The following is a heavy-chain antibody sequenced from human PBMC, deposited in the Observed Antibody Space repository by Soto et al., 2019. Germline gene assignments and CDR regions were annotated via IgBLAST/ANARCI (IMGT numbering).Heavy chain of an antibody. J-gene: IGHJ3*02. CDR1: GGTFSSYT. V-gene: IGHV1-69*08. D-gene: IGHD2-21*02. CDR2: IIPILGIA. Sequence: QVQLVQSGAEVKKPGSSVKVSCKASGGTFSSYTISWVRQAPGQGLEWMGRIIPILGIANYAQKFQGRVTITADQSMSLASXELSSLRSEDTAVYYCARDREAYCGGDCYNDAFDIWGQGTMVTVSS. CDR3: ARDREAYCGGDCYNDAFDI.